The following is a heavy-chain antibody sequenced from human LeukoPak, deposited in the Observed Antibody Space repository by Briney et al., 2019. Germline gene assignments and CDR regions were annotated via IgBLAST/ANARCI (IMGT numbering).Heavy chain of an antibody. CDR1: GYTFKNYG. CDR3: ARDRFDAQYSAYDGSNSYFDF. CDR2: GSAYKDGI. D-gene: IGHD5-12*01. J-gene: IGHJ4*02. V-gene: IGHV1-18*01. Sequence: SVKLSCKTSGYTFKNYGLSWLRKAPGQGLEWIAWGSAYKDGINYAQKLQGRLTMPLDTSTSTAYMELRSLRSDDTAVYYCARDRFDAQYSAYDGSNSYFDFWGQGTLVTASS.